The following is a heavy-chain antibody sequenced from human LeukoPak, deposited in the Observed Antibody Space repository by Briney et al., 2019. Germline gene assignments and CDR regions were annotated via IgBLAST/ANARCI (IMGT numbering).Heavy chain of an antibody. CDR2: ISSSSSYI. J-gene: IGHJ4*02. CDR3: ARDSSSWFDY. CDR1: GFTFSSYS. Sequence: PGGSLRLSCAASGFTFSSYSMNWVRQAPGKGLEWVSSISSSSSYIYYADSVKGRFTISRGNAKNSLYLQMNSLRAEDTAVYYCARDSSSWFDYWGQGTLVTVSS. V-gene: IGHV3-21*01. D-gene: IGHD6-13*01.